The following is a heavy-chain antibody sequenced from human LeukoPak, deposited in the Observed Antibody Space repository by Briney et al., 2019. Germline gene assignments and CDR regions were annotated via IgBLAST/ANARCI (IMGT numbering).Heavy chain of an antibody. CDR3: AKDNRQGLYYFDY. D-gene: IGHD3-16*02. V-gene: IGHV3-48*03. J-gene: IGHJ4*02. CDR2: ISDSGRST. CDR1: GLTFSNFK. Sequence: GGSLRLSCAVSGLTFSNFKMNWVRQAPGKGLEWVSYISDSGRSTFYADSVKGRFTISRDNAKNSLYLQMNSLRTEDTALYYCAKDNRQGLYYFDYWGQGTLVTVSS.